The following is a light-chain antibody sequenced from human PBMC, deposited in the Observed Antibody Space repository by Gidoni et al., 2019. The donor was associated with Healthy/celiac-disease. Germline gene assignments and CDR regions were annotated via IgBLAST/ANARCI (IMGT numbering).Light chain of an antibody. CDR1: QSISSF. J-gene: IGKJ4*01. V-gene: IGKV1-39*01. CDR3: QQSYSTLLT. CDR2: AAS. Sequence: DIQMTQSPSSLSASVGDRVTITCRASQSISSFLNWYQQKPGKAPKLLIYAASRLQSGVPSQFRGSGSGTDFTLTISSLQPEYFATYYCQQSYSTLLTFGGGTKVEIK.